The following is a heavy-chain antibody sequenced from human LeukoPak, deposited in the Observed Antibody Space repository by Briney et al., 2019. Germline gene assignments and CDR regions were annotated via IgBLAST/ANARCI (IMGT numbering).Heavy chain of an antibody. V-gene: IGHV4-31*03. CDR2: IYNRTT. CDR3: ARGKFGGYGLNV. D-gene: IGHD3-10*01. CDR1: GGSISSGGYY. J-gene: IGHJ6*02. Sequence: PSETLSPTCTVSGGSISSGGYYWNWIRQHPGKGLEWIGYIYNRTTNYNPSLKSRLTILVDTSKNQFSLALSSMTAADTAVYFCARGKFGGYGLNVWGQGTTVTVSS.